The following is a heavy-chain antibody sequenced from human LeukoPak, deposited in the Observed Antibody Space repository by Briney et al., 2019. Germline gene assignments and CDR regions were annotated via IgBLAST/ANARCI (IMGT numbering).Heavy chain of an antibody. CDR3: ATPAPPRGGLGGPYYFDY. CDR1: GYTLTELS. D-gene: IGHD3-10*01. J-gene: IGHJ4*02. Sequence: ASVKVSCKVSGYTLTELSMHWVRQAPGKGLEWMGGFDPEGGETIYAQKFQGRVTMTEDTSTDTAYMELSSLRSEDTAVYYCATPAPPRGGLGGPYYFDYWGQGTLVTVSS. V-gene: IGHV1-24*01. CDR2: FDPEGGET.